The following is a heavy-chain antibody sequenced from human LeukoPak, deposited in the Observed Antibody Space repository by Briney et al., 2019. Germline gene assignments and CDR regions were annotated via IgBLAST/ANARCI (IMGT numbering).Heavy chain of an antibody. J-gene: IGHJ4*02. D-gene: IGHD2-15*01. V-gene: IGHV3-21*01. Sequence: PGGSLRLSCAASGFTFSTYSMNWVRQAPGKGLDWVSSISSSSSYIYYADSVKGRFTISRDNAKNSLYLQMNSLRAEDTGLYYCARDSRPRGGSCFDNWGQGTLVTVSS. CDR2: ISSSSSYI. CDR1: GFTFSTYS. CDR3: ARDSRPRGGSCFDN.